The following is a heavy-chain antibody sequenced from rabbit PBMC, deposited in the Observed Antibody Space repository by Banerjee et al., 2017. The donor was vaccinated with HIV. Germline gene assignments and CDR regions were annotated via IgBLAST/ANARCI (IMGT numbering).Heavy chain of an antibody. D-gene: IGHD4-1*01. CDR1: GFDFSSYG. V-gene: IGHV1S47*01. Sequence: QEQLVESGGGLVQPGGSLTLSCKASGFDFSSYGVSWVRQAPGKGLEWIACINTSSGNIVYASWAKGRFTISKSTSLNTVTLQMTNLTGADTATYFCARYSSGWDYFDLWGQGTLVTVS. CDR3: ARYSSGWDYFDL. J-gene: IGHJ4*01. CDR2: INTSSGNI.